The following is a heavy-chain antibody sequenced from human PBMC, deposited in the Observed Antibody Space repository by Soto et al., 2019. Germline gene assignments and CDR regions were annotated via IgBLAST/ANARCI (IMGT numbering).Heavy chain of an antibody. J-gene: IGHJ6*03. CDR3: ARGYCSSTSCYNYYYYMDV. CDR2: IYYSGST. V-gene: IGHV4-39*01. CDR1: GGSIRSSSYY. D-gene: IGHD2-2*02. Sequence: TSETLSLTCTVSGGSIRSSSYYWGCIRQPPGKGLEWIGSIYYSGSTYYNPSLKSRVTISVDTSKNQFSLKLSSVTAADTAVYYCARGYCSSTSCYNYYYYMDVWGKGTTVTVSS.